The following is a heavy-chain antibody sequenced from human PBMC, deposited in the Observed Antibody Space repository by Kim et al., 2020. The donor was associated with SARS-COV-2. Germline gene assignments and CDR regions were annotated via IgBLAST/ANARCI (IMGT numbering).Heavy chain of an antibody. CDR1: GGSFSGYY. V-gene: IGHV4-34*01. Sequence: SETLSLTCAAYGGSFSGYYWSWIRQPPGKGLEWIGEINHSGSTNYNPSLKSRVTISVDTSKNQFSLKLSSVTAADTAVYYCARGNRGELIFNCFYSMDVWGQGTTVTVSS. J-gene: IGHJ6*03. CDR3: ARGNRGELIFNCFYSMDV. CDR2: INHSGST. D-gene: IGHD2-21*01.